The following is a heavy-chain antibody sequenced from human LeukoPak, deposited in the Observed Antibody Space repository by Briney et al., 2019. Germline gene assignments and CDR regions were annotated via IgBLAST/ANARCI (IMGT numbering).Heavy chain of an antibody. J-gene: IGHJ6*03. CDR3: AKDSSSRFDFWSVETYFYLDD. CDR2: ISGGAGST. V-gene: IGHV3-23*01. CDR1: GFTFSNYA. Sequence: PGGSLRLSCAASGFTFSNYAMSWVRQAPGKGLEWVSTISGGAGSTYYADSVKGRFTISRDNSNYTVYLHTNSLRADDTAVYYCAKDSSSRFDFWSVETYFYLDDWGKGTTVTVSS. D-gene: IGHD3-3*01.